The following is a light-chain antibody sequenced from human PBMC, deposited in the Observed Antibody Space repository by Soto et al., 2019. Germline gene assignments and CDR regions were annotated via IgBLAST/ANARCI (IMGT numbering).Light chain of an antibody. Sequence: DIQMTQSPSTLSASVGDRVTITCRASQSISSWLAWYRQKPGKAPKLLIYDASSLESGVPSRFSGSGSGTDFTLTISSLQPEDFATYYCQQSYSTPITFGQGTRLEIK. CDR1: QSISSW. J-gene: IGKJ5*01. CDR3: QQSYSTPIT. V-gene: IGKV1-5*01. CDR2: DAS.